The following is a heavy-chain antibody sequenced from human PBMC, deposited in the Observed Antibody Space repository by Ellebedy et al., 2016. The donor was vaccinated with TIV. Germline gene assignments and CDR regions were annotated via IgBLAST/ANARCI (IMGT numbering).Heavy chain of an antibody. CDR1: GFTFSIYA. D-gene: IGHD3-10*01. V-gene: IGHV3-23*01. Sequence: GESLKISCAASGFTFSIYAMSWVRQAPGKGLEWVSLISGSGDSTYFADSVKGRFTISRDNSKNTVYLQMNSLRAEDTAVYYCARSPYDSWFRWGQGTLVTVSS. CDR3: ARSPYDSWFR. J-gene: IGHJ4*02. CDR2: ISGSGDST.